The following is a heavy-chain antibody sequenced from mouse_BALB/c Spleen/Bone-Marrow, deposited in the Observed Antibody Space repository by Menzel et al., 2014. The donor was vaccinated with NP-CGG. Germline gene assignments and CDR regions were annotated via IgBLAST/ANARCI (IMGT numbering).Heavy chain of an antibody. CDR3: GRSKYGNYDAMDY. J-gene: IGHJ4*01. CDR2: INPYNGDT. V-gene: IGHV1-37*01. Sequence: VQLQQPGPELVKPGASVMISCKASGYSFTGYFMNWVKQSHGKSLEWIGRINPYNGDTFYNQKFKGKATLTVDKSSSTAHMELLSLTSEDSAVYYCGRSKYGNYDAMDYWGQGTSITVSS. CDR1: GYSFTGYF. D-gene: IGHD2-10*02.